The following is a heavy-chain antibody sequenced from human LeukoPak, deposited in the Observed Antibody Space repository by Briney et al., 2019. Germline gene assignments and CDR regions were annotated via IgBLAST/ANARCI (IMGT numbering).Heavy chain of an antibody. CDR1: GFTFSHYG. J-gene: IGHJ1*01. CDR2: IWSDGSDK. CDR3: AKDAQRGFDYSNSLQN. V-gene: IGHV3-33*06. Sequence: GGSLSLSCAAPGFTFSHYGMHWVRQAPGAGPEWVAVIWSDGSDKYYAKSVKGRFTISRDNSKNSLFLQMNSLRAEDTAVYYCAKDAQRGFDYSNSLQNWSQGILVTVSS. D-gene: IGHD4-11*01.